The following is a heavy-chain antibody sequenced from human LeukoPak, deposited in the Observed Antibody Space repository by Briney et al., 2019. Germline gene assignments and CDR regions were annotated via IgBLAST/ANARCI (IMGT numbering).Heavy chain of an antibody. J-gene: IGHJ4*02. CDR3: AKPGTPLAVAEGFDY. Sequence: PGGSLRLSCAASGFTFSSYAMSWVRQAPGKGLEWVSAISGSGGSTYYADSVKGRFTISRDNSKNTLYLQMNSLRAEDTAVYYWAKPGTPLAVAEGFDYWGQGALVTVSS. D-gene: IGHD6-19*01. V-gene: IGHV3-23*01. CDR1: GFTFSSYA. CDR2: ISGSGGST.